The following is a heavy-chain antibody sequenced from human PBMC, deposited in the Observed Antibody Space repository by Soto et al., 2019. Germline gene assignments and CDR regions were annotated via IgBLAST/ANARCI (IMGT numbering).Heavy chain of an antibody. CDR2: IWYDGSNK. J-gene: IGHJ4*02. D-gene: IGHD3-22*01. Sequence: PGGSLRLSCAASGFTFSSYGMHWVRQAPGKGLEWVAVIWYDGSNKYYADSVKGRFTISRDNSKNTLYLQMNSLRAEDTAVYYCARELYDSSSSTDYWGQGTLVTVSS. CDR3: ARELYDSSSSTDY. V-gene: IGHV3-33*01. CDR1: GFTFSSYG.